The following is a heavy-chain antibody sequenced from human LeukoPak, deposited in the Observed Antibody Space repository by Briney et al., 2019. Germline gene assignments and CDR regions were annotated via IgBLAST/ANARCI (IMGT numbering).Heavy chain of an antibody. CDR3: ARSDCSSTSCYAFDI. D-gene: IGHD2-2*01. V-gene: IGHV4-39*01. CDR2: IYYSGST. CDR1: GGSFSSSSYS. J-gene: IGHJ3*02. Sequence: PLETLSLTCTVSGGSFSSSSYSWGWIRQPPGKGLEWIGSIYYSGSTYYNPSLKSRVTISVDTSKNQFSLKLSSVTAADTAVYYCARSDCSSTSCYAFDIWGQGTMVTVSS.